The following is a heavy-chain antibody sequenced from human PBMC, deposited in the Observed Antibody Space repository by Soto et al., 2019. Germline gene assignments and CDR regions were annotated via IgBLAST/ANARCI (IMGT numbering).Heavy chain of an antibody. CDR2: IIPILGIA. V-gene: IGHV1-69*04. J-gene: IGHJ6*02. CDR1: GGTFSSYT. CDR3: AREGLTTVTTTVTYYYYGMDV. D-gene: IGHD4-17*01. Sequence: SVKVSCKASGGTFSSYTISWVRQAPGQGLEWMGRIIPILGIANYAQKFQGRVTITADKSTSTAYMELSSLRSEDTAVYYCAREGLTTVTTTVTYYYYGMDVWGQGTTVTVSS.